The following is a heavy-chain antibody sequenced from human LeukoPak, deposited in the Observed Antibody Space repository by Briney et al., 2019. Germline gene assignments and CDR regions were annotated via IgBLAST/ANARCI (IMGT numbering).Heavy chain of an antibody. Sequence: SETLSLTCTVSGGSVSTISSYWGWIRQPPGKGRKGFGTVYYRGNNYYNPTLRSRVTISLDTSKSQFSLKVTSVTAADTAIDYCVRRRDCTSSSCYSGYFNPWGQGTLVTVSS. CDR3: VRRRDCTSSSCYSGYFNP. J-gene: IGHJ5*02. CDR2: VYYRGNN. V-gene: IGHV4-39*01. CDR1: GGSVSTISSY. D-gene: IGHD2-2*01.